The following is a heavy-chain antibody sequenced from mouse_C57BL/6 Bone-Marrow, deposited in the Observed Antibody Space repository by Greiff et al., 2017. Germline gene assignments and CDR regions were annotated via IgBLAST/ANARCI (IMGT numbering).Heavy chain of an antibody. J-gene: IGHJ4*01. V-gene: IGHV5-4*01. D-gene: IGHD1-1*01. Sequence: EVQLVESGGGLVKPGGSLKLSCAASGFTFSSYAMSWVRQTPEQRLEWVATISDGGSYTYYPDNVKGRFTISRDNAKNNLYLQMSHLKSEDTAMFYCARDNPLITTVVATPYAMDYWGQGTSVTVSS. CDR2: ISDGGSYT. CDR3: ARDNPLITTVVATPYAMDY. CDR1: GFTFSSYA.